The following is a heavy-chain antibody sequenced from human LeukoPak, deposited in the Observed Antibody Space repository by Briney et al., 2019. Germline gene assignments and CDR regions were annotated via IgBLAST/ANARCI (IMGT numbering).Heavy chain of an antibody. CDR3: ARQFKSGLNYASAFDI. CDR1: GGSISSYY. D-gene: IGHD3-16*01. J-gene: IGHJ3*02. V-gene: IGHV4-59*08. Sequence: SETLSLTCTVSGGSISSYYWSWIRQPPGKGLEWIGYIYYSGSTNYNPSLKSRVTISVDTSKNQFSLKLSSVTAADTAVYYCARQFKSGLNYASAFDIWGQGTMVTVSS. CDR2: IYYSGST.